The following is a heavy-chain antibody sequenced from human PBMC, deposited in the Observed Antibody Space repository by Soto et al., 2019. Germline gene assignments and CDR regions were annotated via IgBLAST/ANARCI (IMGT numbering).Heavy chain of an antibody. V-gene: IGHV4-4*01. CDR3: YAIDH. J-gene: IGHJ4*02. Sequence: QMQLQESGPGLVKPSETLSLTCAVSSASIITEQRWTWVRQPPGKGLEWIGEIHHSGSTNNNPSLRSRVTMSVDKSKTQFSLNLNSVNAADTALYGWYAIDHWGQGTLVIVSS. CDR1: SASIITEQR. CDR2: IHHSGST.